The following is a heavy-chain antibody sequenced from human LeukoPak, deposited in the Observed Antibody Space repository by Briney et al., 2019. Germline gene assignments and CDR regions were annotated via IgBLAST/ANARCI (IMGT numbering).Heavy chain of an antibody. CDR2: IYYSGST. J-gene: IGHJ4*02. D-gene: IGHD6-6*01. CDR3: ARLEYSSCVTS. CDR1: GGSISSSSCY. Sequence: SETLSLTCSVSGGSISSSSCYWGWSRQPPEKGLEWIGSIYYSGSTYYNPSLKSRVTISVDTSKNQFSLKLSSVTAADTAVYYCARLEYSSCVTSWGQGTLVTVSS. V-gene: IGHV4-39*01.